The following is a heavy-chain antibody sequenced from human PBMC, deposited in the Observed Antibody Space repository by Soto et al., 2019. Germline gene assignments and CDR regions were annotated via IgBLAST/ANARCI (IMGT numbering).Heavy chain of an antibody. J-gene: IGHJ4*02. V-gene: IGHV3-15*07. D-gene: IGHD1-1*01. CDR1: GFTFSNAW. Sequence: GGSLRLSCAASGFTFSNAWMNWVRQAPGKGLEWVGRIKSKTDGGTTAYAAPVKGRFTISRDDSRNTLYLQMNSLKTEDTAVYYCTTDGYNWNEKFDYWGQGTLVTVSS. CDR3: TTDGYNWNEKFDY. CDR2: IKSKTDGGTT.